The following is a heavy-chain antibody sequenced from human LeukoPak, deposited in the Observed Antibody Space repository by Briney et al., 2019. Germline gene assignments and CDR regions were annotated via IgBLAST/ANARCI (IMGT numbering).Heavy chain of an antibody. D-gene: IGHD3-16*01. CDR3: TREYWGIDY. CDR1: GFVFTTYT. CDR2: IKEDENER. Sequence: GGSLRLSCAVSGFVFTTYTMSWVRQAPGKGLEWVANIKEDENERNYVDSVKGRFTISRDNAKNFMYLEMNSLRVEDTAIYYCTREYWGIDYWGQGVLVTVSS. V-gene: IGHV3-7*01. J-gene: IGHJ4*02.